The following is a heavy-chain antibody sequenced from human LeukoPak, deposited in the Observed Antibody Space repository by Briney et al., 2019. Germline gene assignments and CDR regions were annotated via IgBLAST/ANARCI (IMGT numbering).Heavy chain of an antibody. CDR3: AREGGFYRPLDY. CDR1: GFTFGRHW. J-gene: IGHJ4*02. Sequence: GSLRLSCAASGFTFGRHWMSWVRQAPGKGLEWIGEVHLDGRTNYNPSLESRLTMSVDVSENQVSLKLTSVTAADTAVYYCAREGGFYRPLDYSGQGTLVTVSS. CDR2: VHLDGRT. V-gene: IGHV4-4*02. D-gene: IGHD3-3*01.